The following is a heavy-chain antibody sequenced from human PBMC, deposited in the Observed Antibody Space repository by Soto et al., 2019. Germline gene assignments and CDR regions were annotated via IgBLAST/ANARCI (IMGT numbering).Heavy chain of an antibody. J-gene: IGHJ6*02. V-gene: IGHV4-34*01. Sequence: SLTCAVYCGSFSGYYWSWIRQPPGKGLEWSGEINHSGSTNYNPSLKSRVTISVDTSKNQFSLKLSSVTAADTAVYYCARVDYGGNDHGMDVWGQGTTVTVSS. CDR1: CGSFSGYY. D-gene: IGHD4-17*01. CDR3: ARVDYGGNDHGMDV. CDR2: INHSGST.